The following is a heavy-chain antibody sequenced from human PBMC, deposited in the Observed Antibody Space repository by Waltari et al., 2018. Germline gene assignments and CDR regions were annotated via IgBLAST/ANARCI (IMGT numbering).Heavy chain of an antibody. CDR3: ASVRPRGYSYGLHY. Sequence: QVQLQQWGAGLLKPSETLSLTCAVYGGSFSGYYWSWIRQPPGKGLEWIGEINHSGSTNYNPSLKSRVTISVDTSKNQFSLKLSSVTAADTAVYYCASVRPRGYSYGLHYWGQGTLVTVSS. V-gene: IGHV4-34*01. D-gene: IGHD5-18*01. J-gene: IGHJ4*02. CDR1: GGSFSGYY. CDR2: INHSGST.